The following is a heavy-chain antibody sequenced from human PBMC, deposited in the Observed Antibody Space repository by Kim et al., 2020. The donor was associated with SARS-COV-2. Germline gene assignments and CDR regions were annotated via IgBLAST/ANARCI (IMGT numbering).Heavy chain of an antibody. J-gene: IGHJ6*02. V-gene: IGHV3-23*01. Sequence: GGSLRLSCAASGFTFSSYAMSWVRQAPGKGLEWVSAIRVSGGSTYYADSVKGRFTISRDNSKNTLYLQMNSLRAEDTAVYYCAKDGSITIFGVAPVAGYDYYGMDVWGQGTTVTVFS. CDR1: GFTFSSYA. D-gene: IGHD3-3*01. CDR3: AKDGSITIFGVAPVAGYDYYGMDV. CDR2: IRVSGGST.